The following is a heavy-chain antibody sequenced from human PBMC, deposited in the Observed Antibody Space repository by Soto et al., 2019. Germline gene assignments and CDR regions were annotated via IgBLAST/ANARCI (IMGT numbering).Heavy chain of an antibody. J-gene: IGHJ6*02. D-gene: IGHD4-17*01. CDR1: GFTFSSYG. CDR3: AKDRAHGDPYYYGMDV. CDR2: ISYDGSNK. V-gene: IGHV3-30*18. Sequence: GGSLRLSCAASGFTFSSYGMHWVRQAPGKGLEWVAVISYDGSNKYYGDSVKGRFTISRDNSKNTLYLQMNSLTIEDTAVFYCAKDRAHGDPYYYGMDVWGQGTTVTVSS.